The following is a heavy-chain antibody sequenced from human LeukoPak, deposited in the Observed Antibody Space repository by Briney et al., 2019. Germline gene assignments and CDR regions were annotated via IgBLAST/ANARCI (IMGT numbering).Heavy chain of an antibody. CDR3: AKDLRRLDAFDI. J-gene: IGHJ3*02. CDR2: ISGSGDTT. D-gene: IGHD4-17*01. V-gene: IGHV3-23*01. CDR1: AFTFSSYA. Sequence: GGSLRLSCTASAFTFSSYAMSWARQTPGMGLEWVSGISGSGDTTYYADSVKGRFTISRDNSKNTLYLQMNSLRVEDTAVYYCAKDLRRLDAFDIWGQGTMVTVSS.